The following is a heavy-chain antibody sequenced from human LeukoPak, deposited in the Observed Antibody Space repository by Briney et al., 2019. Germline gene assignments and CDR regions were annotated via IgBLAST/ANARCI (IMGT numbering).Heavy chain of an antibody. CDR1: GYTFTGYY. J-gene: IGHJ5*02. V-gene: IGHV1-24*01. D-gene: IGHD1-26*01. CDR2: FDPEDGET. CDR3: ATSPQVGAKSPGADWFDP. Sequence: ASVKVSCKASGYTFTGYYMHWVRQAPGKGLEWMGGFDPEDGETIYAQKFQGRVTMTEDTSTDTAYMELSSLRSEDTAVYYCATSPQVGAKSPGADWFDPWGQGTLVTVSS.